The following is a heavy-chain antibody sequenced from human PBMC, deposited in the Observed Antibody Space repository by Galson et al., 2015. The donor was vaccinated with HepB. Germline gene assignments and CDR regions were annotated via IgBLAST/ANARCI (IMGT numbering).Heavy chain of an antibody. D-gene: IGHD4-17*01. Sequence: SLRLSCAASGFTFSGSAMHWVRQASGKGPEWVGRIRSKLNNYATGYAASVKGRFTISRDDSKNTAYLQMNSLKTEDTAAYYCTRGPNGDYHSYYYYYGMDVWGQGTTVTVSS. J-gene: IGHJ6*02. V-gene: IGHV3-73*01. CDR1: GFTFSGSA. CDR2: IRSKLNNYAT. CDR3: TRGPNGDYHSYYYYYGMDV.